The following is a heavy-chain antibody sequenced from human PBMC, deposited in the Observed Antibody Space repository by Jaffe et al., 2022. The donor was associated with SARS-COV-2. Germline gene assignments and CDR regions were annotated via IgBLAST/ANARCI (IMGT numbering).Heavy chain of an antibody. V-gene: IGHV1-18*01. CDR2: ISAYNGNT. J-gene: IGHJ3*02. Sequence: QVQLVQSGAEVKKPGASVKVSCKASGYTFTSYGISWVRQAPGQGLEWMGWISAYNGNTNYAQKLQGRVTMTTDTSTSTAYMELRSLRSDDTAVYYCARSPNHIAAAGTPEVRGAFDIWGQGTMVTVSS. CDR3: ARSPNHIAAAGTPEVRGAFDI. CDR1: GYTFTSYG. D-gene: IGHD6-13*01.